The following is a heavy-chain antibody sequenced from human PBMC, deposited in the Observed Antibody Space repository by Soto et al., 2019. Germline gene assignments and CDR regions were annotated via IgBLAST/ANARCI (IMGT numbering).Heavy chain of an antibody. V-gene: IGHV1-18*04. J-gene: IGHJ5*02. Sequence: GXSVKVSCKASGYTFTSYYIHWVRQAPGQGLEWMGWISAYNGNTNYAQKFQGRVTMTTDTSTSTAYMELRSLRSDDTAVYFCAREHFRVHASWCDPWGQGGLVTVSS. CDR3: AREHFRVHASWCDP. CDR2: ISAYNGNT. CDR1: GYTFTSYY.